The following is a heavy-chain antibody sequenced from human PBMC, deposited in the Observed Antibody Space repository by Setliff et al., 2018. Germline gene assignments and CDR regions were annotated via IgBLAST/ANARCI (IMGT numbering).Heavy chain of an antibody. CDR1: GGSFSTYY. CDR3: RLAHCSTTSCEEALDY. J-gene: IGHJ4*02. V-gene: IGHV4-34*01. Sequence: PSETLSLTCAVYGGSFSTYYWSWIRQPPGKGLEWIGEISHSGSTNYNPSLKSRVTMSADTSKNQFSLNLKSVTAADTAVYYFRLAHCSTTSCEEALDYWSQGTLVTVSS. D-gene: IGHD2-2*01. CDR2: ISHSGST.